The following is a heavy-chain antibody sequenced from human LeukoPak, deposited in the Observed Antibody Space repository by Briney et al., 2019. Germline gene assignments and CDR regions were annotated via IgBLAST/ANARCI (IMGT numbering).Heavy chain of an antibody. D-gene: IGHD2-2*01. CDR1: GFTFDDYG. CDR2: INWNGGST. Sequence: PGGSLRLSCAASGFTFDDYGMSWVRQAPGKGLEWVSGINWNGGSTGYADSVKGRFTISRDNSKNTLYLQMNSLRAEDTAVYYCAKKSAMGWFDPWGQGTLVTVSS. V-gene: IGHV3-20*04. CDR3: AKKSAMGWFDP. J-gene: IGHJ5*02.